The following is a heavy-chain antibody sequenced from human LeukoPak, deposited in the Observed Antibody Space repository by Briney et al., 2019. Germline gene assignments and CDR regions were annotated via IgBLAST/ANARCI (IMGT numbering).Heavy chain of an antibody. CDR3: ARESSGWYQFDY. D-gene: IGHD6-19*01. CDR2: IYYSGST. J-gene: IGHJ4*02. CDR1: GGSISSGDYY. Sequence: PSETLSLTCTVSGGSISSGDYYWSWIRQPPGKGLEWIGYIYYSGSTNYNPSLKSRVTISVDTSKNQFSLKLSSVTAADTAVYYCARESSGWYQFDYWGQGTLVTVSS. V-gene: IGHV4-61*08.